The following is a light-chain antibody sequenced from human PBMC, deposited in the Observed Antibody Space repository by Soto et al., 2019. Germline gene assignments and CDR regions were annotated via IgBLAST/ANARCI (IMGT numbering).Light chain of an antibody. CDR2: DVN. CDR3: TSYTSENSLV. Sequence: QSVLTQPASVSGSPGQSITISCTGTNSDIGGYNYVSWYQQHPGKAPKLMIFDVNNRPSGVSNRFSGSQSGNTASLTISGLRAEDEAAYYCTSYTSENSLVFGGGTKLTVL. V-gene: IGLV2-14*01. J-gene: IGLJ2*01. CDR1: NSDIGGYNY.